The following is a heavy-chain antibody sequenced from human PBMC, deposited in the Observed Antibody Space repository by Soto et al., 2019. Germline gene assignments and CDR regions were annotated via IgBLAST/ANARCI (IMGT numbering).Heavy chain of an antibody. J-gene: IGHJ6*02. D-gene: IGHD2-15*01. CDR3: AKDCTVTGGSCGKGYYGMDV. CDR1: GFTFSSYA. CDR2: ISGSGDNV. Sequence: EVQLLESGGGLVQPGGSLRLSCAASGFTFSSYAITWGRQAPGKGMERVSAISGSGDNVYYADSGQGRCTISRDNSKDTLYLQRNSLRAEDTSVYYCAKDCTVTGGSCGKGYYGMDVWGQGATVTVSS. V-gene: IGHV3-23*01.